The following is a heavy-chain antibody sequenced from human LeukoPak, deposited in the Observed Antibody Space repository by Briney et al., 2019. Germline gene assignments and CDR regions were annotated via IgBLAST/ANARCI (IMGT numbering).Heavy chain of an antibody. J-gene: IGHJ4*02. V-gene: IGHV4-59*01. CDR3: ARDDGRLGYCSGVSCLGI. CDR2: IYSSGNT. CDR1: DGSITSYY. D-gene: IGHD2-15*01. Sequence: PSETLSLTCSVSDGSITSYYWSWIRQPPGKGLEWIGYIYSSGNTNYNPSLTSQVTISVDTSKIQFSLKLRSVSAADTAVYECARDDGRLGYCSGVSCLGIWGQGTLVTVSS.